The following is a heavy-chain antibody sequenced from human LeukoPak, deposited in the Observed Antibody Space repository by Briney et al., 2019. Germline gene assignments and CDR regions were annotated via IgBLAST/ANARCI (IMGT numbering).Heavy chain of an antibody. CDR2: IYYSGST. CDR3: ARESAAVVNWFDP. CDR1: GASISSYY. Sequence: SETLSLTCTVSGASISSYYWSWIRQPPGKGLEWIGYIYYSGSTNYNPSLKSRVTISVDTSKNQFSLKLSSVTAADTAVYYCARESAAVVNWFDPWGQGTLVTVSS. V-gene: IGHV4-59*01. D-gene: IGHD6-13*01. J-gene: IGHJ5*02.